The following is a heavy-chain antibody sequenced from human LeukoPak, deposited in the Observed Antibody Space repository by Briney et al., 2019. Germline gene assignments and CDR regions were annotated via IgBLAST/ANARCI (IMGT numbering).Heavy chain of an antibody. V-gene: IGHV5-51*01. J-gene: IGHJ4*02. CDR1: GYSFTSYW. D-gene: IGHD6-13*01. CDR2: IYPGDSDT. Sequence: GESLKISCKGSGYSFTSYWIGWARQMPGKGLEWMGIIYPGDSDTRYSPSFQGQVTISADKSISTAYLQWSSLKASDTAMYYCARQRYSSSWYYHDPFDYWGQGTLVTVSS. CDR3: ARQRYSSSWYYHDPFDY.